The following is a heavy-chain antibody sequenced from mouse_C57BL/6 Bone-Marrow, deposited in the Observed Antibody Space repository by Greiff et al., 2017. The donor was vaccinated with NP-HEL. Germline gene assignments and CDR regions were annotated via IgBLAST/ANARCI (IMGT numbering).Heavy chain of an antibody. D-gene: IGHD2-10*01. V-gene: IGHV3-6*01. CDR2: ISYDGSN. CDR1: GYSITSGYY. J-gene: IGHJ3*01. Sequence: EVQLQQSGPGLVKPSQSLSLTCSVTGYSITSGYYWNWIRQFPGNKLEWMGYISYDGSNNYNPSLKNRISITRDTSKNQFFLKLNSVTTEDTATYYCAREGLLFFAYWGQGTLVTVSA. CDR3: AREGLLFFAY.